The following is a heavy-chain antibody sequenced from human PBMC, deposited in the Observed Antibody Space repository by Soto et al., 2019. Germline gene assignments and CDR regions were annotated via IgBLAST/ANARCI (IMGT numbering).Heavy chain of an antibody. Sequence: QVQLVQSGAEVKKPGSSVKVSCKASGGTFSSYTITWVRQAPGQGLEWMGRIIPILGIANYAQKFQGRVTITADKFTSTAYMELSSLRFEDTAVYYCARTLYAVAGPLIDYWGQGTLVTVSS. CDR1: GGTFSSYT. CDR2: IIPILGIA. D-gene: IGHD6-19*01. J-gene: IGHJ4*02. V-gene: IGHV1-69*02. CDR3: ARTLYAVAGPLIDY.